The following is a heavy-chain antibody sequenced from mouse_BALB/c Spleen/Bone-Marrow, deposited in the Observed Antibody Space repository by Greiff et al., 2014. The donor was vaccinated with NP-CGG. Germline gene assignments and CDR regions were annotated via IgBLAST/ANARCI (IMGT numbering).Heavy chain of an antibody. Sequence: VQLQQSGTVLARPGASVKVSCKASGYSFTSYWMHWVKQRPGQGLEWIGAIYPGNSDTSYNQKFKGKAKLTAVTYASTAYMELSSLTNEDSAVYYCTNGYDYYAMDYWGQGTSVTVSS. CDR1: GYSFTSYW. J-gene: IGHJ4*01. CDR3: TNGYDYYAMDY. D-gene: IGHD2-2*01. V-gene: IGHV1-5*01. CDR2: IYPGNSDT.